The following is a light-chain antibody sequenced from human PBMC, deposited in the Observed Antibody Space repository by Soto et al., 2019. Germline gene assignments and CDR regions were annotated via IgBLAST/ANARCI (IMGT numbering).Light chain of an antibody. V-gene: IGKV3-20*01. J-gene: IGKJ5*01. CDR3: QQYGNSPAYT. CDR1: QSVSSGY. CDR2: GAS. Sequence: EIVLTQSPGTLSLSPGERATLSCRASQSVSSGYLAWYQQKPGQAPRLLIYGASSRATGIPDRFSGSGSGTDFTLTISRLEPEDFAVYYCQQYGNSPAYTFGQGTRLETK.